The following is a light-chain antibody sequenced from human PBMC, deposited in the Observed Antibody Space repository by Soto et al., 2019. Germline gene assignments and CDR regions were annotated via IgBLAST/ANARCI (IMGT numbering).Light chain of an antibody. Sequence: EILLTQSPCTLSLSQRKRTTLSCRASQCVSSSYLAWYQQKPGQAPRLLIYGASSRATGIPDRFSGSGSGTDFTLTISRLELVDFAVYYCQQYGSPWTFGQGTKV. V-gene: IGKV3-20*01. J-gene: IGKJ1*01. CDR2: GAS. CDR1: QCVSSSY. CDR3: QQYGSPWT.